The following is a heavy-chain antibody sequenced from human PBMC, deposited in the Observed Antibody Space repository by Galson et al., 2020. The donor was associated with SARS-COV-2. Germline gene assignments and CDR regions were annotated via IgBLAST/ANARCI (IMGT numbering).Heavy chain of an antibody. CDR3: ERESVDFWSGEQGPWYYNYYMDV. D-gene: IGHD3-3*01. V-gene: IGHV4-61*09. CDR2: IYTTGRI. CDR1: GGSITSGRYS. Sequence: SETLSLTCTVSGGSITSGRYSWSWIRQPAGQGLEWIGHIYTTGRITYNPSLKSRVTIAVDTYKNQFSLNLTSMTAADTAVYYCERESVDFWSGEQGPWYYNYYMDVCGEGTTVAVAS. J-gene: IGHJ6*03.